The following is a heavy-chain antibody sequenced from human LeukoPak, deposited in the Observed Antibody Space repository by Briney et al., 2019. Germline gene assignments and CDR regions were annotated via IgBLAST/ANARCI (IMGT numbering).Heavy chain of an antibody. V-gene: IGHV4-38-2*01. J-gene: IGHJ3*01. CDR2: IFHSGSI. CDR1: GYFISSGYY. D-gene: IGHD3-22*01. CDR3: ARMGVSYYYDSSTYYPTAFDV. Sequence: SETLSLTCAVSGYFISSGYYWGWIRQSPGKGLEWIATIFHSGSIYYNPSLKSRVTLSVDTSKNQFSLRLNSVTAADTALYYCARMGVSYYYDSSTYYPTAFDVWGEGTMVSVSS.